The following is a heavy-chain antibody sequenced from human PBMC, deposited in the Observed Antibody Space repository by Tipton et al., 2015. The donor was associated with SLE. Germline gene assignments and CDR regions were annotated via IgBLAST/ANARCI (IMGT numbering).Heavy chain of an antibody. CDR3: ARGSPDYFED. V-gene: IGHV1-69*05. D-gene: IGHD1-26*01. CDR1: GYNFKSYG. Sequence: QLVQSGAEVKKPGASLQVSCRTSGYNFKSYGISWIRQAPGQGLEWMGGIIPIFGPANYAQNFQGRVRITTDESTSTAYMELSSLRSEDTAVYYCARGSPDYFEDWGQGTLVTVSS. CDR2: IIPIFGPA. J-gene: IGHJ4*02.